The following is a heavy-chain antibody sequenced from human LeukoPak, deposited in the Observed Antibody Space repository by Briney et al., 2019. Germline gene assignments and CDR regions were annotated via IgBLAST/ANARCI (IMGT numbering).Heavy chain of an antibody. V-gene: IGHV1-46*01. J-gene: IGHJ3*02. CDR1: GYTFTSYY. Sequence: ASVKVSCKASGYTFTSYYMHWVRQAPGQGLEWMGIINPGGGSTSYAQKFQGRVTMTRDTSTSTVYMELSSLRSEDTAVYYCARHDYGDRADYDAFDIWGQGTMVTVSS. CDR2: INPGGGST. D-gene: IGHD4-17*01. CDR3: ARHDYGDRADYDAFDI.